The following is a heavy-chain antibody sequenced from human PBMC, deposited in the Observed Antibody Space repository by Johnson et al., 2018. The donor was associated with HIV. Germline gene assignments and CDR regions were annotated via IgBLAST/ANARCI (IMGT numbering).Heavy chain of an antibody. D-gene: IGHD3-16*01. CDR2: ISGSGGST. CDR3: ARVGASRFDAFHV. V-gene: IGHV3-23*04. J-gene: IGHJ3*01. Sequence: VHLVESGGGLVQPGGSLRLSCAASGFTFDDYAMHWVRQAPGKGLEWVSAISGSGGSTYYADSVKGRFTISRDNSKNTLYLQMNSLRAEDTAVYYCARVGASRFDAFHVWGQGTMVTVSS. CDR1: GFTFDDYA.